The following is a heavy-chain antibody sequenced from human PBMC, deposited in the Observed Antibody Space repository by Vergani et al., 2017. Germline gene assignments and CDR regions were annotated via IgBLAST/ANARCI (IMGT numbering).Heavy chain of an antibody. J-gene: IGHJ4*02. V-gene: IGHV4-59*12. D-gene: IGHD3-3*01. CDR2: IYYSGST. Sequence: QVQLQESGPGLVKPSETLSLTCTVSGGSISSYYWSWIRQPPGKGLEWIGYIYYSGSTNYNPSLKSRVTISVDTSKNQFSLKLSSVTAEDTAVYYCAKDGQIELSKITIFGVVPPGGHFDYWGQGTLVTVSS. CDR1: GGSISSYY. CDR3: AKDGQIELSKITIFGVVPPGGHFDY.